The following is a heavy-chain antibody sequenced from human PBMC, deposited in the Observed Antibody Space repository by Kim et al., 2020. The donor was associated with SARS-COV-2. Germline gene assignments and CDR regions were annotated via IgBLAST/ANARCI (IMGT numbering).Heavy chain of an antibody. V-gene: IGHV3-23*01. CDR2: ISGSDSST. J-gene: IGHJ4*02. Sequence: GGSLRLSCAASGFTFSSYAMSWVRQAPVKGLEWVSTISGSDSSTYYADSVKGHFTISRDNSKNTLYLQMNSLRAEDTAVYYCAKAWAISSDYWGQGTLVTVSS. D-gene: IGHD3-9*01. CDR3: AKAWAISSDY. CDR1: GFTFSSYA.